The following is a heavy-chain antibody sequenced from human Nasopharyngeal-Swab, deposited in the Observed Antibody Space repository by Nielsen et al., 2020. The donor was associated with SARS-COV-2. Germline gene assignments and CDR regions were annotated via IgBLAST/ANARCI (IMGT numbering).Heavy chain of an antibody. D-gene: IGHD3-3*01. CDR1: GVSISNYC. Sequence: SETLSLTCIVSGVSISNYCWSWIRQPAGKGLEWIGRMYNSGSTNYNPSLKSRVTMSVDPSKNQFSLKLTSVTAADTAVYYCARVQVPSYDFWSGYPYYYYMDVWGKGTTVTVSS. CDR3: ARVQVPSYDFWSGYPYYYYMDV. V-gene: IGHV4-4*07. J-gene: IGHJ6*03. CDR2: MYNSGST.